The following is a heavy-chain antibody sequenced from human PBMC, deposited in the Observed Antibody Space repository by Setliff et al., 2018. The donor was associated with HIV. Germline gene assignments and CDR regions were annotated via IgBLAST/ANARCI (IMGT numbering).Heavy chain of an antibody. CDR3: ARDHDRYDILTGYPGGYYYYMDV. D-gene: IGHD3-9*01. CDR2: INAGNGNT. CDR1: GYTFTSYA. Sequence: ASVKVSCKASGYTFTSYAMHWVRQAPGQRLEWMGWINAGNGNTKYSQKFQGRVTITRDTSASTAHMELSSLRSEDTAVYYCARDHDRYDILTGYPGGYYYYMDVWGKGTTVTVSS. V-gene: IGHV1-3*01. J-gene: IGHJ6*03.